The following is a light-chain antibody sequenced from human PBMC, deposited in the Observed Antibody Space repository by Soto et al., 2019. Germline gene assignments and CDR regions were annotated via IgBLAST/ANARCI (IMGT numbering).Light chain of an antibody. CDR1: QGVSSN. CDR3: QQYNNHWT. J-gene: IGKJ1*01. V-gene: IGKV3-15*01. CDR2: GAS. Sequence: EIVMTQSPATLSVSPGERATLSCRASQGVSSNLAWYQQKPGQAPRLLIYGASTRATGIPARFSGSGSGTEFTLTISSLQSEDFAVYYCQQYNNHWTFGQGTKVEIQ.